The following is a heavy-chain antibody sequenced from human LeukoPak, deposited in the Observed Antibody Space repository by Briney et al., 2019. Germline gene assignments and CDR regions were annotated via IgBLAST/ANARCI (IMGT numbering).Heavy chain of an antibody. CDR1: GFTFSSYA. CDR3: AKGDYYDSSGYDY. Sequence: WGSLRLSCAASGFTFSSYAMSWVRQAPGKGLEWVSAISGSGGSTYYADSVKGRFTISRDNSKNTLYLQMNSLRAEDTAVYYCAKGDYYDSSGYDYWGQGTLVTVSS. D-gene: IGHD3-22*01. V-gene: IGHV3-23*01. CDR2: ISGSGGST. J-gene: IGHJ4*02.